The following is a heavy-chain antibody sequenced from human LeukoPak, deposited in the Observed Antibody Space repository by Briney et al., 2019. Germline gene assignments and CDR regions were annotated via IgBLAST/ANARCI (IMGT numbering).Heavy chain of an antibody. CDR1: GFTFNSHW. V-gene: IGHV3-7*01. J-gene: IGHJ4*02. CDR3: ARDRGGIVGVVIFFYFDS. CDR2: IKQDGSEK. D-gene: IGHD3-3*01. Sequence: GGSLRLSCAASGFTFNSHWMSWVRQAPGKGLEWVAKIKQDGSEKYYVDSVKGRFTISRDNAKNSLYLQMNSLRAEDTAVYYCARDRGGIVGVVIFFYFDSWGQGTRVTVSS.